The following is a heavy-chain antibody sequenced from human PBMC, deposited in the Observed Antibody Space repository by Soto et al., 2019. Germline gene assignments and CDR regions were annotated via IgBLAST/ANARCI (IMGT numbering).Heavy chain of an antibody. CDR3: ARAGIAAAGIYYYYYGMDV. D-gene: IGHD6-13*01. CDR2: IIPIFGTA. CDR1: GGTFSSYA. V-gene: IGHV1-69*13. J-gene: IGHJ6*02. Sequence: SVKVSVKASGGTFSSYAISWVRQAPGQGLEWMGGIIPIFGTANYAQKFQGRVTITADESTSTAYMELSSLRSEDTAVYYCARAGIAAAGIYYYYYGMDVWGQGTTVTVSS.